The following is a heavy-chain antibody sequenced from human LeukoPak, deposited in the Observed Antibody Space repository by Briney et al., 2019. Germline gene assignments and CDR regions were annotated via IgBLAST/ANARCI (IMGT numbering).Heavy chain of an antibody. D-gene: IGHD6-19*01. CDR2: IYTSGST. V-gene: IGHV4-61*02. Sequence: SQTLSLTCTVSGGSISSGSYYWSWIRQPAGKGLEWIGRIYTSGSTNYNPSLKSRATISVDTSKNQFSLKLSSVTAADTAVYYCARDQGSGWYDGWFDPWGQGTLVTVSS. CDR1: GGSISSGSYY. CDR3: ARDQGSGWYDGWFDP. J-gene: IGHJ5*02.